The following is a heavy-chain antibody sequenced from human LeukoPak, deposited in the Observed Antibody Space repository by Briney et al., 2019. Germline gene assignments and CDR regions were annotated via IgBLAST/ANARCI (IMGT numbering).Heavy chain of an antibody. V-gene: IGHV4-38-2*01. D-gene: IGHD6-19*01. CDR3: ARQVAGTSGPFDY. CDR2: IYHSGST. Sequence: PSETLSLTCAVSGHSISSGFYWDWIRQPPGKGLEWIGSIYHSGSTYYNPSLKSRVTISVDTSKSQFSLKLSSVTAADTAVYYCARQVAGTSGPFDYWGQGTLVTVSS. CDR1: GHSISSGFY. J-gene: IGHJ4*02.